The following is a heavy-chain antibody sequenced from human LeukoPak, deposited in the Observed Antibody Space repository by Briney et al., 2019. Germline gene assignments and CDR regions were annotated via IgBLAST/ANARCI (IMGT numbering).Heavy chain of an antibody. J-gene: IGHJ4*02. CDR3: ASPLDSSGYFDY. CDR2: IYTSGST. D-gene: IGHD3-22*01. Sequence: PSETLSLTCTVSGGSISSSSYYWSWIRQPAGKGLEWIGRIYTSGSTNYNPSLKGRVTISVDTSKNQFSLKLSSVTAADTAVYYCASPLDSSGYFDYWGQGTLVTVSS. V-gene: IGHV4-61*02. CDR1: GGSISSSSYY.